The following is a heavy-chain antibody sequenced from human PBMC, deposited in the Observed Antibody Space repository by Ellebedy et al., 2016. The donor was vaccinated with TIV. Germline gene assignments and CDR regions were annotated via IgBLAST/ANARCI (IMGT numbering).Heavy chain of an antibody. Sequence: AASVKVSCKASGGTFSSYAISWVRQAPGQGLEWMGGIIPIFGTANYAQKFQGRVTITADESTSTAYMELSSLRSEDTAVYYCARSYGSGSYRFDPWGQGTLVTVSS. CDR2: IIPIFGTA. J-gene: IGHJ5*02. V-gene: IGHV1-69*13. CDR1: GGTFSSYA. CDR3: ARSYGSGSYRFDP. D-gene: IGHD3-10*01.